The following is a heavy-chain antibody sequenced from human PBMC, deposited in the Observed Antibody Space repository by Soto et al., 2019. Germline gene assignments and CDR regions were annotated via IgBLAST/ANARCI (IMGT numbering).Heavy chain of an antibody. CDR3: ARVAHRGYFAILTDY. V-gene: IGHV4-31*03. J-gene: IGHJ4*02. Sequence: KPSETLSLTCTVSGDSLSSGGHYWSWIRQHPGKGLEWIGHIYDSVNTYYSPSLRSRVTISADMSKNQFSLNLRSVTAADTAVYYCARVAHRGYFAILTDYWGQGTLVTVSS. CDR1: GDSLSSGGHY. D-gene: IGHD3-9*01. CDR2: IYDSVNT.